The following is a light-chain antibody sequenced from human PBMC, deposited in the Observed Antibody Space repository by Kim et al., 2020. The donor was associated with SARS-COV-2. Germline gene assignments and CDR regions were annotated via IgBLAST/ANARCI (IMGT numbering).Light chain of an antibody. CDR2: RDS. CDR1: NIGSKN. Sequence: VALGKTARITGGGNNIGSKNVHWYQQKPGQAPVLVIYRDSNRPSGIPERFSGSNSGNTATLTISRAQAGDEADYYCQVWDSSTHVVFGGGTQLTVL. J-gene: IGLJ2*01. CDR3: QVWDSSTHVV. V-gene: IGLV3-9*01.